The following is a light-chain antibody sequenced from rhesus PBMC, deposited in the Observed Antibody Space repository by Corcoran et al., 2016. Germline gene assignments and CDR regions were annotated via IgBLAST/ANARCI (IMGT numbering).Light chain of an antibody. CDR2: GAA. CDR3: QQSSYLWT. V-gene: IGKV3-24*04. CDR1: QSVGSY. J-gene: IGKJ1*01. Sequence: ETVLTQSPATLSLSPGERVSLSCRASQSVGSYLAWYQQKPGQAPRLLIYGAATRATGIPDRVRGSGSGTDFTLTISSMEPEDVGIYYCQQSSYLWTFGQGTKVEIK.